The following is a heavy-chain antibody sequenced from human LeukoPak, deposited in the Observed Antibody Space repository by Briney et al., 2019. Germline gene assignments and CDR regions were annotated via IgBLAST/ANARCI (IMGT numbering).Heavy chain of an antibody. D-gene: IGHD6-13*01. CDR2: IFYSGSS. V-gene: IGHV4-39*01. Sequence: SETLSLTCTVSGGSISSGNYYWGWIRQPPGKGLEWIGSIFYSGSSDYNPSLKSRVTISVDTSKNQFSLKLSSVTAADTAVYYCARLAAAAGDYWGQGTLVTVSS. CDR1: GGSISSGNYY. CDR3: ARLAAAAGDY. J-gene: IGHJ4*02.